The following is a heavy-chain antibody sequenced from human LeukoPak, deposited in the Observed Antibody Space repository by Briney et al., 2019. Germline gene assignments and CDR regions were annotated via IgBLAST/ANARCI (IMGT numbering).Heavy chain of an antibody. CDR3: ARVRFGELRPRLGYYYYYMDV. D-gene: IGHD3-10*01. CDR2: IYYHENT. V-gene: IGHV4-39*01. CDR1: GGSISSSSDY. Sequence: PSETLSLTCTVSGGSISSSSDYWGWIRQAPGRGLEWIGRIYYHENTYYNSSLKSRVTISVDTSKNQFSLKLNSVTAADTAVYYCARVRFGELRPRLGYYYYYMDVWGKGTTVTVSS. J-gene: IGHJ6*03.